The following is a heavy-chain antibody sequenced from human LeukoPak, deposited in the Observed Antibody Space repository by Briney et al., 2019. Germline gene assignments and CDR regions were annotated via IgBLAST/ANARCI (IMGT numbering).Heavy chain of an antibody. CDR1: GYTFTNYY. CDR2: INPSGGST. CDR3: ARENYDFWSGYSLKSAFDI. Sequence: ASVKVSCKASGYTFTNYYIHWVRQAPGQGLECMGIINPSGGSTSYAQKFQGRVTMTRDMSTSTVYMELSSLRSEDTAVYYCARENYDFWSGYSLKSAFDIWGQGTMVTVSS. V-gene: IGHV1-46*01. D-gene: IGHD3-3*01. J-gene: IGHJ3*02.